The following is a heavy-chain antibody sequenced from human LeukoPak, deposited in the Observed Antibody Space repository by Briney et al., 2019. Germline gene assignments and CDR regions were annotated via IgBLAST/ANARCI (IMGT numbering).Heavy chain of an antibody. CDR1: GFTFSSYS. V-gene: IGHV3-21*01. D-gene: IGHD1-26*01. J-gene: IGHJ3*02. Sequence: PGGSLRLSCAASGFTFSSYSMNWVRQAPGKGLEWVSSISSSSSYIYYADSVKGRFTISRDNAKNSLYLQMNSLRAEDTAVYYCARSGSYYEGRHLKEGAFDIWGQGTMVTVSS. CDR3: ARSGSYYEGRHLKEGAFDI. CDR2: ISSSSSYI.